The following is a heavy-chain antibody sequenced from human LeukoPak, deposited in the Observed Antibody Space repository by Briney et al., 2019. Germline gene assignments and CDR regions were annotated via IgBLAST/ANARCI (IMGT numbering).Heavy chain of an antibody. J-gene: IGHJ5*02. CDR1: GYTFTGYY. CDR3: ARAPSRDGYNGLGS. CDR2: INPNSGGT. Sequence: GASVKVSCKASGYTFTGYYIHWVRQAPGQGLEWMGWINPNSGGTNYAQKFQGRVTMTRDTSISTAYMELSRLRSDDTAVYYCARAPSRDGYNGLGSWGQGTLVTASS. V-gene: IGHV1-2*02. D-gene: IGHD5-24*01.